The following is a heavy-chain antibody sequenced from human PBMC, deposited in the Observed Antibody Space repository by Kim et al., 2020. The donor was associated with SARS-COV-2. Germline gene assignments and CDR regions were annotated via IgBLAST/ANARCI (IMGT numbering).Heavy chain of an antibody. J-gene: IGHJ4*02. Sequence: GGSLRLSCAASGFTFTDYYMSWIRQAPGKGLEWVSYISSNSYTNYADSVKGRFNISRDNAKNSLYLQMNSLRAEDTAVYYCAGGGFTYSSSWYYFDYWGQRTLVTVSS. D-gene: IGHD6-13*01. V-gene: IGHV3-11*05. CDR3: AGGGFTYSSSWYYFDY. CDR1: GFTFTDYY. CDR2: ISSNSYT.